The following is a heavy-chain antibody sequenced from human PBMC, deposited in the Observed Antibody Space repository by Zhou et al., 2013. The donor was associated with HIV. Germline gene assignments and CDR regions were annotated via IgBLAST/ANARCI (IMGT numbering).Heavy chain of an antibody. Sequence: QVQLVQSGAEVKKPGASVKVSCKASGYTFNSYYMHWVRQAPGQGLEWMGIINPSGGNARYAQKFQGRVTITTDESTSTAYMELSSLRSEDTAVYYCARGGEGNYYDSSGYYYGYWGQGTLVTVSS. CDR2: INPSGGNA. D-gene: IGHD3-22*01. CDR3: ARGGEGNYYDSSGYYYGY. V-gene: IGHV1-46*02. CDR1: GYTFNSYY. J-gene: IGHJ4*02.